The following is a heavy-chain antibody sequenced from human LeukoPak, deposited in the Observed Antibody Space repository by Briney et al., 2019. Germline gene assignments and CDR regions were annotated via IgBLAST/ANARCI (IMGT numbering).Heavy chain of an antibody. V-gene: IGHV4-59*08. CDR1: GGSISSYY. D-gene: IGHD2-2*01. CDR2: IYYSGST. J-gene: IGHJ6*02. Sequence: SETLSLTCTVSGGSISSYYWSWIRQPPGKGLEWIGYIYYSGSTNYNPSLKSRVTISVGTSKNQFSLKLSSVTAADTAVYYCARRGVPFGYYYYGMDVWGQGTTVTVSS. CDR3: ARRGVPFGYYYYGMDV.